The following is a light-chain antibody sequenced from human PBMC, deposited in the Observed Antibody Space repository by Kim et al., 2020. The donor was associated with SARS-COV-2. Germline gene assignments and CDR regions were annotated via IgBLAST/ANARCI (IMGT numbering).Light chain of an antibody. Sequence: EIVLTQSPATLSVSPGERVTLSCRASQSVSSKLIWYQQKRGQAPRLLIFGASTRATGIPARFSGSGSGTEFTLTISSLQSEDFAVYYCQEHNNWPYTFGQGTKPEI. V-gene: IGKV3-15*01. J-gene: IGKJ2*01. CDR2: GAS. CDR3: QEHNNWPYT. CDR1: QSVSSK.